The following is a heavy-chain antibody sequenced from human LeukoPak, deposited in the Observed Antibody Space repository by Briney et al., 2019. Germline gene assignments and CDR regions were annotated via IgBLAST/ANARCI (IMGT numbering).Heavy chain of an antibody. Sequence: SETLSLTCAVYGGSFSGYYWSWIRQPPGKGLEWIGEINHSGSTNYNPSLKSRVTISVDTSKNQFSLKLSSVTAADTAVYYWARPPRTFYVSGGGCYHFDYGAKEPLATVSS. J-gene: IGHJ4*01. CDR1: GGSFSGYY. CDR3: ARPPRTFYVSGGGCYHFDY. D-gene: IGHD3-3*01. CDR2: INHSGST. V-gene: IGHV4-34*01.